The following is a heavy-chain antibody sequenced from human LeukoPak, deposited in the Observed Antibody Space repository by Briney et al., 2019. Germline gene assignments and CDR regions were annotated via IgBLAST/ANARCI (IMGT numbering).Heavy chain of an antibody. Sequence: PGRSLRLSCAASGFTFSSYAMHWVRQAPGKGLEWVAVISYDGSNKYYADSVKGRFTISRDNSKNTLYLQMNSLRAEDTAVYYCAKDARILNYWGQGTLVTVSS. J-gene: IGHJ4*02. V-gene: IGHV3-30-3*01. CDR1: GFTFSSYA. CDR2: ISYDGSNK. D-gene: IGHD2-15*01. CDR3: AKDARILNY.